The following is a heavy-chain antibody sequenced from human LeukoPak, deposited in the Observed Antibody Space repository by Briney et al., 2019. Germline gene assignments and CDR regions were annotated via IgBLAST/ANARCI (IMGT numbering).Heavy chain of an antibody. V-gene: IGHV1-69*04. CDR2: IIPILGIA. D-gene: IGHD6-13*01. Sequence: ASVKVSCKASGGTFSSYAISWVRQAPGQGLEWMGRIIPILGIANYAQKFQGRVTITADKSTSTAYMELSSLRSEDTAVYYCARVSSERVAAAGTPYFDYWGQGTLVTVSS. CDR3: ARVSSERVAAAGTPYFDY. CDR1: GGTFSSYA. J-gene: IGHJ4*02.